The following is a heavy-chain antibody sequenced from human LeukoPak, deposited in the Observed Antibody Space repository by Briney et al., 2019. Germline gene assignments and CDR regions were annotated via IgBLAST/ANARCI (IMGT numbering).Heavy chain of an antibody. D-gene: IGHD6-6*01. V-gene: IGHV3-13*01. CDR2: IGIAGNT. Sequence: GGSLRLSCAASGFTLSNYEMHWVRLVLGKGLEWASAIGIAGNTFYAGSVKGRFTISRENAKNSFHLQMNSLGAGDTAVYYCAREGSLSSSDAFDIWGQGTMVTVSS. CDR1: GFTLSNYE. J-gene: IGHJ3*02. CDR3: AREGSLSSSDAFDI.